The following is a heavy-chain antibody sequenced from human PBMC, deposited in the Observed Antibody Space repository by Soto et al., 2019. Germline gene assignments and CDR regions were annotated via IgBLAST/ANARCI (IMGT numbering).Heavy chain of an antibody. J-gene: IGHJ3*02. CDR1: GFTFSSYG. D-gene: IGHD3-10*01. CDR2: IKQDGST. V-gene: IGHV3-30*02. CDR3: AKKFTHRSRGAFDI. Sequence: PGGSLRLSCAASGFTFSSYGMHWVRQAPGKGLECVANIKQDGSTYYADSVKCRFTISRDNSKNTLYLQMNSLRAEDTAVYYCAKKFTHRSRGAFDIWGQGRMVTVAS.